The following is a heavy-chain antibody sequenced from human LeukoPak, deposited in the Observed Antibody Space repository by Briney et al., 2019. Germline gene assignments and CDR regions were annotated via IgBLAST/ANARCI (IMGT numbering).Heavy chain of an antibody. CDR1: GFTFSSYS. V-gene: IGHV3-21*01. J-gene: IGHJ4*02. CDR2: ISSSSSYI. CDR3: ARVAGPSSYSGRSSPGY. Sequence: VGSLRLSCAASGFTFSSYSMNWVRQAPRQGLEWVSSISSSSSYIYYADSVKGRFTISRDNAKNSLYLQMNSLRAEDTAVYYCARVAGPSSYSGRSSPGYWGQGTLVTVSP. D-gene: IGHD1-26*01.